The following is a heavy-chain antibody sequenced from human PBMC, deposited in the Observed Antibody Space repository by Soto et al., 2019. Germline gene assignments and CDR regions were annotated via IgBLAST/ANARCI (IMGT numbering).Heavy chain of an antibody. CDR1: GFTFSSYW. CDR3: ARVKTPYYYYYGMDV. Sequence: HPWGSLRLSCAASGFTFSSYWMSWVRQAPGKGLEWVANIKQDGSEKYYVDSVKGRFTISRDNAKNSLYLQMNSLRAEDTAVYYCARVKTPYYYYYGMDVWGQGTTVNV. D-gene: IGHD2-15*01. V-gene: IGHV3-7*03. CDR2: IKQDGSEK. J-gene: IGHJ6*02.